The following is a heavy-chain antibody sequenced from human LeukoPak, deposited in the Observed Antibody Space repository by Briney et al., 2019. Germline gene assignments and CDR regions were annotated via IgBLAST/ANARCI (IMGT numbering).Heavy chain of an antibody. J-gene: IGHJ4*02. CDR3: TTDLGTYYYDSSGYYFDY. CDR2: IKSKTDGGTT. Sequence: GGSLRLPCAASGFTFSNAWMSWVRQAPGKGLEWVGRIKSKTDGGTTDYAAPVKGRFTISRDDSKNTLYLQMNSLKTEDTAVYYCTTDLGTYYYDSSGYYFDYWGQGTLVTVSS. CDR1: GFTFSNAW. V-gene: IGHV3-15*01. D-gene: IGHD3-22*01.